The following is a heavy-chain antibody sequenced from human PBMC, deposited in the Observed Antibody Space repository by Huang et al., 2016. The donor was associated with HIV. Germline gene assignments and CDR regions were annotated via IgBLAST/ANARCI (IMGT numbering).Heavy chain of an antibody. Sequence: QIQLMQSGPELKQPGASVKVSCKASGYTFTSYGITWVRQAPGQGLEWMGVISASSGDTEYAQKFQGRVTLTTDTSTNIAYMELRSLRSDDTAKYYCARDPKYHRIGYYRQRRGIDIWGQGTMVIVSS. CDR2: ISASSGDT. CDR3: ARDPKYHRIGYYRQRRGIDI. D-gene: IGHD3-22*01. V-gene: IGHV1-18*01. CDR1: GYTFTSYG. J-gene: IGHJ3*02.